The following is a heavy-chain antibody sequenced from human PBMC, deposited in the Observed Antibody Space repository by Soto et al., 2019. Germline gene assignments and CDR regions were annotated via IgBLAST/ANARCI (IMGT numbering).Heavy chain of an antibody. V-gene: IGHV1-2*02. CDR1: GYTFSVYH. D-gene: IGHD4-4*01. J-gene: IGHJ6*02. CDR3: AKELQRGMDV. CDR2: VHPNSGGT. Sequence: ASVKVYCKASGYTFSVYHMHWLRQAPGQGLEWMGWVHPNSGGTNYAQSFEGRVTMTRDTSINTAYMELSRLTSDDTAVYYCAKELQRGMDVCGQGTTVTVSS.